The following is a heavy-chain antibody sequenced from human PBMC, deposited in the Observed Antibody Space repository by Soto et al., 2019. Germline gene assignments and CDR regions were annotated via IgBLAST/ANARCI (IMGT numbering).Heavy chain of an antibody. CDR1: GFTFISYV. D-gene: IGHD1-26*01. Sequence: PGGSLRLSCVASGFTFISYVMSWVRQAPGKGLEWVSSLSVSGGSTHYADSVKGRFTIARDNPKNTLYLQMNSLRAEDTAVYYCAKQERFDIWGQGTMVTVSS. V-gene: IGHV3-23*01. CDR3: AKQERFDI. CDR2: LSVSGGST. J-gene: IGHJ3*02.